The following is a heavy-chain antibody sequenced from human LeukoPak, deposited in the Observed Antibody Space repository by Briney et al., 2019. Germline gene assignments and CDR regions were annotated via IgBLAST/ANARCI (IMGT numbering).Heavy chain of an antibody. D-gene: IGHD3-22*01. CDR2: ISSSSSYI. Sequence: GGSLRLSCAASGFTFSSYSMNWVRQAPGKGLEWVSSISSSSSYIYYADSVKGRLTISRDNAKNSLYLQMNSLRAEDTAVYYCARVRAYYYDSSGYPFDYWGQGTLVTVSS. CDR1: GFTFSSYS. J-gene: IGHJ4*02. CDR3: ARVRAYYYDSSGYPFDY. V-gene: IGHV3-21*01.